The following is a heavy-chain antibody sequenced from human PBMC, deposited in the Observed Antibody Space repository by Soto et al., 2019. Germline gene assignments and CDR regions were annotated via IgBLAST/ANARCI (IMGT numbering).Heavy chain of an antibody. J-gene: IGHJ6*02. CDR3: AKSGTQYYYYGMDV. Sequence: GASVKVSCKVSGYTLTELSMHWVRQAPGKGLEWMGGFDPEDGETIYADSVKGRFTISRDNSKNTLYLQMNSLRAEDTAVYYCAKSGTQYYYYGMDVWGQGTTVTVSS. CDR1: GYTLTELS. V-gene: IGHV1-24*01. CDR2: FDPEDGET.